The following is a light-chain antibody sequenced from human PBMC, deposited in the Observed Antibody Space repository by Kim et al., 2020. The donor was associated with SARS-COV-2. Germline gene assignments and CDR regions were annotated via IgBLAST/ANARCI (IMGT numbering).Light chain of an antibody. CDR3: GTWDSSLSVYV. Sequence: QSALTQPPSVSAAPGQKVTISCSGSTSNIENNYVSWYQQLPGSAPNLLIFDNDERPSGIPDRFSGSKSGTSATLGITGLQTGDEADYYCGTWDSSLSVYVFGTGTKVTVL. CDR1: TSNIENNY. CDR2: DND. J-gene: IGLJ1*01. V-gene: IGLV1-51*01.